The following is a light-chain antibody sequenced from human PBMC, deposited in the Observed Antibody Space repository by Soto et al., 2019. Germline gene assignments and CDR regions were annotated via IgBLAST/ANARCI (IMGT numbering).Light chain of an antibody. CDR1: NIGSKS. CDR3: QVWDSSSDLGV. J-gene: IGLJ1*01. V-gene: IGLV3-21*04. Sequence: SYELTQPPSVSVARGKTARITCGGNNIGSKSVHWYQQKPGQAPVLVIYYDSDRPSGIPERFSGSNSGNTATLTISRVEAGDEADYYCQVWDSSSDLGVFGTGTKLTVL. CDR2: YDS.